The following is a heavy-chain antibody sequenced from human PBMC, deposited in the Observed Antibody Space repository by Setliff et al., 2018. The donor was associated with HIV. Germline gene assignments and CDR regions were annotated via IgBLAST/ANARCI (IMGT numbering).Heavy chain of an antibody. D-gene: IGHD3-22*01. CDR2: MNPNSGST. J-gene: IGHJ4*02. Sequence: ASVKVSCKTSGYDFNGHDINWVRQATGQGPEWIGWMNPNSGSTGFAQKFQGRVTLTRDITIYTAYMELSSLTSEDTAVYYCARGGDYYCLDYWGLGTLVTVSS. CDR3: ARGGDYYCLDY. V-gene: IGHV1-8*01. CDR1: GYDFNGHD.